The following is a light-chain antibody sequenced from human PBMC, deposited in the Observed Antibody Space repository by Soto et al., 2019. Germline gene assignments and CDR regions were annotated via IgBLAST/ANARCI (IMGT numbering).Light chain of an antibody. CDR2: EPS. J-gene: IGKJ5*01. CDR1: PSVSSY. Sequence: EIVLPQSPATLSLSPGEKATLSCRASPSVSSYLAWYQQKPGKAPRPIIYEPSNRATGIPARFSSSGSGTDFTLTISRLESEDFAVYYCQQRSNWITFGQGTRLVI. V-gene: IGKV3-11*01. CDR3: QQRSNWIT.